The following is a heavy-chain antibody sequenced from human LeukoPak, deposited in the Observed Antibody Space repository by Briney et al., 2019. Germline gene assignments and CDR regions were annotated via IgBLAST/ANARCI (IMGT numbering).Heavy chain of an antibody. J-gene: IGHJ5*02. CDR3: ARVTLLWFGNFDP. V-gene: IGHV1-2*02. CDR1: GYTFTGYY. D-gene: IGHD3-10*01. CDR2: INPNSGGT. Sequence: ASVKVSCKASGYTFTGYYMHWVRQAPGQGLEWMGWINPNSGGTNYAQKFQGRVTMTSDTYISTAYMELSRLRSDDAAVYYWARVTLLWFGNFDPWGQGTLVTVSS.